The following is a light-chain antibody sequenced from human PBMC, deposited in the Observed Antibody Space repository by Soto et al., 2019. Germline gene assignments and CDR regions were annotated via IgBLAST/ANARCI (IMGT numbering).Light chain of an antibody. CDR2: GVS. CDR3: TSYASGSTYV. V-gene: IGLV2-14*01. CDR1: SSDIGAYNY. J-gene: IGLJ1*01. Sequence: QSALTRPASVSESPGQSITISCAGSSSDIGAYNYVSWYQQHPDKAPKLLIYGVSNRPSGVSDRFSGSKSGNTVSLTISGLQADDEADYYCTSYASGSTYVFGTGTKV.